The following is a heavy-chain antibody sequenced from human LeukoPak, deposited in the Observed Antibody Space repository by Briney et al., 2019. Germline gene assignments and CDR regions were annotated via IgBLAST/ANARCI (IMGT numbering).Heavy chain of an antibody. CDR2: IMPIFGTA. J-gene: IGHJ4*02. CDR1: GGTFSSYA. Sequence: GASVKVSCKASGGTFSSYAISWVRQAPGQGLEWMGGIMPIFGTANYAQKFQGRVTITADESTSTAYMELSSLRSDDTAVYYCARESLGRWLQSPRSYFDYWGQGTLVTVSS. V-gene: IGHV1-69*13. D-gene: IGHD5-24*01. CDR3: ARESLGRWLQSPRSYFDY.